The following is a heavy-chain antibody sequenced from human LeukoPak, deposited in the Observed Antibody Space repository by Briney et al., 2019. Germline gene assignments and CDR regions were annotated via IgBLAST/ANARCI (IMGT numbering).Heavy chain of an antibody. CDR3: AREGGSGMIVVVSHQYFQH. D-gene: IGHD3-22*01. Sequence: AASVKVSCKASGGTFSSYAISWVRQAPGQGLEWMGGIIPIFGTANYARKFQGRVTITADESTSTAYMELSSLRSEDTAVYYCAREGGSGMIVVVSHQYFQHWGQGTLVTVSS. CDR2: IIPIFGTA. V-gene: IGHV1-69*13. J-gene: IGHJ1*01. CDR1: GGTFSSYA.